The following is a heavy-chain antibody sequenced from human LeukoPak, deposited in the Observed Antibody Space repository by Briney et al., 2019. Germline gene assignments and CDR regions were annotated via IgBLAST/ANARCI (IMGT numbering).Heavy chain of an antibody. V-gene: IGHV1-18*01. CDR2: MSAYNGNT. CDR3: ARVLSIAARGVYYYYGMDV. J-gene: IGHJ6*02. CDR1: GYTFTSYG. D-gene: IGHD6-6*01. Sequence: ASVKVSCKASGYTFTSYGISWVRQAPGPGLEWLGWMSAYNGNTNYAQKLQGRVTMTTDTSTSTAYMELRSLRSDDPAVYYCARVLSIAARGVYYYYGMDVWGQGTTVTVSS.